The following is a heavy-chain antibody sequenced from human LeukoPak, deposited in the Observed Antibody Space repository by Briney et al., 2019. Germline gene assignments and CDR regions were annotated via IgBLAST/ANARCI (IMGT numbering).Heavy chain of an antibody. CDR3: ARHRGPSLYSSGYFDY. D-gene: IGHD3-22*01. CDR1: GFTFSSYA. J-gene: IGHJ4*02. CDR2: ISYDGSNK. Sequence: GGSLRLSCAASGFTFSSYAMHWVRQAPGKGLEWVAVISYDGSNKYYADSVKGRFTISRDNSMNTLYLQMNSLRADDTAVYYCARHRGPSLYSSGYFDYWGQGTLVTASS. V-gene: IGHV3-30-3*01.